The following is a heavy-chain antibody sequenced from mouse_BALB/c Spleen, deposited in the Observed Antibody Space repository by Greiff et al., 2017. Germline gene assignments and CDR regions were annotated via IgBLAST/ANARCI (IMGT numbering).Heavy chain of an antibody. V-gene: IGHV2-9*02. CDR2: IWAGGST. D-gene: IGHD2-1*01. Sequence: QVQLMESGPGLVAPSQSLSITCTVSGFSLTSYGVHWVRQPPGKGLEWLGVIWAGGSTNYNSALMSRLSISKDNSKSQVFLKMNSLQTDDTAMYYCAREGDGNYYYAMDYWGQGTSVTVSS. J-gene: IGHJ4*01. CDR1: GFSLTSYG. CDR3: AREGDGNYYYAMDY.